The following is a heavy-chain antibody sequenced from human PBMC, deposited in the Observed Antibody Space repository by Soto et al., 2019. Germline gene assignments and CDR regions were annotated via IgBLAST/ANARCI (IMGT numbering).Heavy chain of an antibody. CDR1: GGSISSGDYY. CDR3: ASHSSYCSSTSCYVTQNYYYYGMDV. Sequence: SETLSLTCTVSGGSISSGDYYWSWIRQPPGKGLEWIGYIYYSGSTYYNPSLKSRVTISVDTSKNQFSLKLSSVTAADTAVYYCASHSSYCSSTSCYVTQNYYYYGMDVWGQGTTVTVSS. V-gene: IGHV4-30-4*01. J-gene: IGHJ6*02. D-gene: IGHD2-2*01. CDR2: IYYSGST.